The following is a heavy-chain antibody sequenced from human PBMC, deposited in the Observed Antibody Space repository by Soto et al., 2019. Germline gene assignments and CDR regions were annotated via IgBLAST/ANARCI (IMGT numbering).Heavy chain of an antibody. CDR1: GTPFTSYA. CDR2: INAGNGNT. Sequence: ASGKVSFKASGTPFTSYAMHWVRQAPGQRLEWLGWINAGNGNTKYSQKFQGRVTMTRDTSTSTAYMELRSLRSDDTAVYYCARYPAVESVITSGYFDYWGQGTLVTVSS. J-gene: IGHJ4*02. D-gene: IGHD3-22*01. V-gene: IGHV1-3*01. CDR3: ARYPAVESVITSGYFDY.